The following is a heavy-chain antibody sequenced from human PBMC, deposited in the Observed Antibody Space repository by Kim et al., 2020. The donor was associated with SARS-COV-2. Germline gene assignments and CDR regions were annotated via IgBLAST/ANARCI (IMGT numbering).Heavy chain of an antibody. D-gene: IGHD2-15*01. Sequence: GGSLRLSCAASGFTVSSNYMSWVRQAPGKGLEWVSVIYSGGSTYYADSVKGRFTISRDNSKNTLYLQMNSLRAEETAVYYCARDYALSDCSGGSCYLDYWGQGTLVTVSS. J-gene: IGHJ4*02. CDR3: ARDYALSDCSGGSCYLDY. CDR2: IYSGGST. V-gene: IGHV3-66*01. CDR1: GFTVSSNY.